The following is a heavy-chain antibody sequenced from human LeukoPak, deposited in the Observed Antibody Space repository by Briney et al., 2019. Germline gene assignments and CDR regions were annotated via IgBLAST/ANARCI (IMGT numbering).Heavy chain of an antibody. V-gene: IGHV4-59*08. CDR3: ASRGYSYGYFDY. CDR2: IYYSGST. CDR1: GGSISSYY. Sequence: PSETLSLTCTASGGSISSYYWSWIRQPPGKGLEWIGYIYYSGSTNYNPSLKSRVTISVDTAKNQFSLKLSSVNAADTAVYYCASRGYSYGYFDYWGQGTLVTVSS. J-gene: IGHJ4*02. D-gene: IGHD5-18*01.